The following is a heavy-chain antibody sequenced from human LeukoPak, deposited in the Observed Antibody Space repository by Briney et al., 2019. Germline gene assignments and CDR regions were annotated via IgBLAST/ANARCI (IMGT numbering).Heavy chain of an antibody. V-gene: IGHV3-30*02. Sequence: PGGSLRLSCAASGFTLSTYGLHWVRQAPGKGLEWVAFIRHDGSNRYYADSVKGRFTISRDNSKNTLYLQMNSLRAEDTAAYYCAKDFDGYSYGTLDYWGQGTLVTVSS. J-gene: IGHJ4*02. CDR3: AKDFDGYSYGTLDY. CDR1: GFTLSTYG. D-gene: IGHD5-18*01. CDR2: IRHDGSNR.